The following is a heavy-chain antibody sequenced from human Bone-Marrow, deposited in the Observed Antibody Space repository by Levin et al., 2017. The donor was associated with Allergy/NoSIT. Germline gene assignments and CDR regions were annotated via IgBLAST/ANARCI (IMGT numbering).Heavy chain of an antibody. D-gene: IGHD2-15*01. CDR1: GYSIRSGYY. CDR3: VREELLRPDV. Sequence: SQTLSLTCAVSGYSIRSGYYWAWVRQPPGKGLEWIGNLYHSGSTYYNPSLKSRVTMSVDTSKNQFSLSLSSVTAADTAVYYCVREELLRPDVWGQGTMVTVSS. J-gene: IGHJ3*01. V-gene: IGHV4-38-2*02. CDR2: LYHSGST.